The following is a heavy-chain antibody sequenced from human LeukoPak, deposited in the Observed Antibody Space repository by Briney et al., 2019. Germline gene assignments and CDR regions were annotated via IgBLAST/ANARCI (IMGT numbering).Heavy chain of an antibody. V-gene: IGHV4-59*01. J-gene: IGHJ1*01. D-gene: IGHD3-3*01. CDR2: IYYSGST. CDR3: ARGDFWSGDLILH. Sequence: SETLSLTCTVSGGSISTYYWNWIRQPPGKGLEWIGYIYYSGSTKYNPSLKSRVTISVDTSKNQFSLKLSSVTAADTAVYYCARGDFWSGDLILHWGQGTLVTVSS. CDR1: GGSISTYY.